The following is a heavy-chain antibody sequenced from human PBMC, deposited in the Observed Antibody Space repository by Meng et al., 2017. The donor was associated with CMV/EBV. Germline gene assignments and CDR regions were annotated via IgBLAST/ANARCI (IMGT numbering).Heavy chain of an antibody. CDR2: IIPILGIA. CDR3: ARHHGSIAVAGTPPYSDYYYGMDV. Sequence: SVKVSCKAFGYTFTGYYMHWVRQAPGQGLEWMGGIIPILGIANYAQKFQGRVTITADKSTSTAYMELSSLRSEDTAVYYCARHHGSIAVAGTPPYSDYYYGMDVWGQGTTVTVSS. J-gene: IGHJ6*02. D-gene: IGHD6-19*01. CDR1: GYTFTGYY. V-gene: IGHV1-69*10.